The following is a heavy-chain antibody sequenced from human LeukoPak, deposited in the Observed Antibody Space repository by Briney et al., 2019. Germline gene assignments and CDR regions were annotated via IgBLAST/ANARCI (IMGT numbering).Heavy chain of an antibody. D-gene: IGHD3-3*01. V-gene: IGHV3-23*01. CDR1: GFTFSSYA. CDR2: ISNSGSNT. Sequence: GGSLRLSCAASGFTFSSYAVAWVRQAPGKGLEWVSSISNSGSNTYYADSVKGRFTISRDNSKNTLSLQMNSLTAEDTAVYYCAARRGYYHYMDVWGKGTTATVSS. J-gene: IGHJ6*03. CDR3: AARRGYYHYMDV.